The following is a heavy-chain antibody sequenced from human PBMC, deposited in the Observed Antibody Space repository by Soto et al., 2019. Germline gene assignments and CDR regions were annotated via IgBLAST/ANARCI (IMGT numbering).Heavy chain of an antibody. Sequence: QVQLQESGPGLVKPSQTLSLTCTVSGGSMNSGGYCWNWIRQHPGEGLEWIGCISYGGTTSYNPPLKSRITISVDTSKNKFSLMLNSVTAADTAVYYCSRGILVWGQGTLITVSS. CDR2: ISYGGTT. D-gene: IGHD2-15*01. CDR3: SRGILV. V-gene: IGHV4-31*03. J-gene: IGHJ4*02. CDR1: GGSMNSGGYC.